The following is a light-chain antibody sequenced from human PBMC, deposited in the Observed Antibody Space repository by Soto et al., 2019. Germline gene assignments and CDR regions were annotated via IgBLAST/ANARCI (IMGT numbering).Light chain of an antibody. V-gene: IGKV2-30*02. J-gene: IGKJ5*01. Sequence: EVEITQSPLSLPVTLGQPASISYRSNQSLVHSDGIAYFSWYQQRPGRSPRRLIYKVSNRDSGVPARFSGSGSGTDFALKISRVEAEDVGVYYCMQGTHWPITFGQGTRLEIK. CDR2: KVS. CDR3: MQGTHWPIT. CDR1: QSLVHSDGIAY.